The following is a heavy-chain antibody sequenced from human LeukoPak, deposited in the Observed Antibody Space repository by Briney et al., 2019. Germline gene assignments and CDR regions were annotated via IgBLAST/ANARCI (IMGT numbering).Heavy chain of an antibody. D-gene: IGHD2-15*01. CDR2: IYPGDSDT. J-gene: IGHJ5*02. V-gene: IGHV5-51*01. CDR1: GYSFTSYW. Sequence: GESLKISCKGSGYSFTSYWIGWVRQLPGKGLEWMGIIYPGDSDTRYSPSFQGQVTISADKPISTAYLQWSSLKASDTAMYYCARRGYCSGGSCYSGVWFDPWGQGTLVTVSS. CDR3: ARRGYCSGGSCYSGVWFDP.